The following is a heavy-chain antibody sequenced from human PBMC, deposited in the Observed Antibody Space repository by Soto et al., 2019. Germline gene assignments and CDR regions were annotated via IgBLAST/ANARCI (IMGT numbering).Heavy chain of an antibody. CDR2: ISGSGGST. CDR3: AQGSGYSYSYTLWFDP. J-gene: IGHJ5*02. CDR1: GFTFRSYA. D-gene: IGHD5-18*01. V-gene: IGHV3-23*01. Sequence: EVQLLESGGGLVQPGGSLRLSRAASGFTFRSYAMSWVRQAPGKGLEWVSDISGSGGSTYHTDSVKGRFIISRDNSKNTLYLQMNSLRAEDTAVYYCAQGSGYSYSYTLWFDPWGQGTLVTVSS.